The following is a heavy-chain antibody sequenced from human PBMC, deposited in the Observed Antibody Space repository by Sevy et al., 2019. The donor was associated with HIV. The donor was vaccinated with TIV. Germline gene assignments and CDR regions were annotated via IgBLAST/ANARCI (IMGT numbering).Heavy chain of an antibody. V-gene: IGHV3-21*01. CDR3: ARVRAQRNYYDSSGYYYYYYGMDV. J-gene: IGHJ6*02. D-gene: IGHD3-22*01. Sequence: GGSLRLSCAASGFTFSSYSMNWVRQAPGKGLEWVSSISSSSSYIYYADSVKGRFTISRDNAKNSLYLQMNSLRAEDTAVYYCARVRAQRNYYDSSGYYYYYYGMDVWGQGTTVTVSS. CDR1: GFTFSSYS. CDR2: ISSSSSYI.